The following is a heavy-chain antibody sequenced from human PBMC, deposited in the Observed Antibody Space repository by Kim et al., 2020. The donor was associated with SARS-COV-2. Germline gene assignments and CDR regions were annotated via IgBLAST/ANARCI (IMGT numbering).Heavy chain of an antibody. J-gene: IGHJ4*02. Sequence: GGSLRLSCAASGFTFSSYAMSWVRQAPGKGLEWVSAISGSGGSTYYADSVKGRFTISRDNSKNTLYLQMNSLRAEDTAVYYCAKDRPPQYYDILTGSYYFDYWGQGTLVTVSS. CDR3: AKDRPPQYYDILTGSYYFDY. D-gene: IGHD3-9*01. CDR2: ISGSGGST. V-gene: IGHV3-23*01. CDR1: GFTFSSYA.